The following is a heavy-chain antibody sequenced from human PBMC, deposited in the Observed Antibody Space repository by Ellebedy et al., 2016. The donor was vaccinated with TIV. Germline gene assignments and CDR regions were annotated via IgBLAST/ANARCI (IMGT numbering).Heavy chain of an antibody. CDR2: ISSSSSTI. CDR3: ATRHTVCAGDCHTAGYFQH. D-gene: IGHD2-21*02. CDR1: GFTFSSYS. Sequence: PGGSLRLSCAASGFTFSSYSMNWVRQAPGKGLEWLSYISSSSSTIFYADSVKGRFTISRDNAKNSLYLQMNSLRAEDTAVYYCATRHTVCAGDCHTAGYFQHWGQGTLVTVSS. V-gene: IGHV3-48*01. J-gene: IGHJ1*01.